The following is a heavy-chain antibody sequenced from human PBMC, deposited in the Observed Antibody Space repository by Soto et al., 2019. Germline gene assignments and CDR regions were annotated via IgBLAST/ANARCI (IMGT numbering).Heavy chain of an antibody. CDR1: GGSISSYY. CDR3: ARFPVDYFDY. Sequence: PSETLSLTCTVSGGSISSYYWSWIRQPPGKGLEWIGYIYYSGSTNYNPSLKSRVTISVDTSKNQFSLKLSSVTAADTAVYYCARFPVDYFDYWGQGTLVTVSS. J-gene: IGHJ4*02. V-gene: IGHV4-59*01. CDR2: IYYSGST.